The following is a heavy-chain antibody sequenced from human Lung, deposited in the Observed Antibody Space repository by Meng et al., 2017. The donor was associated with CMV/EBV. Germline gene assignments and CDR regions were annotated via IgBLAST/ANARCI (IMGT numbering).Heavy chain of an antibody. V-gene: IGHV4-4*07. D-gene: IGHD2-2*01. CDR2: LYPDGST. Sequence: LRQSGPRLVKPSETLSVTCIVSSDSITNYFWSWVRQPAGKGLEWIGRLYPDGSTDYNPSLSSRLTLSLDTSKIRFSLKLRSVTAADTAIYYCARTPVRFCNTHMCYAFDYWGQGALVTVSS. CDR3: ARTPVRFCNTHMCYAFDY. J-gene: IGHJ4*02. CDR1: SDSITNYF.